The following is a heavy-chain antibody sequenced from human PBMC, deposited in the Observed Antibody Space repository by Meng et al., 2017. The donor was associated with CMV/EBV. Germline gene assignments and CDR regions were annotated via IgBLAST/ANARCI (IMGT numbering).Heavy chain of an antibody. V-gene: IGHV1-18*01. CDR2: ISAYNGNT. Sequence: AAVQVSCKASVYTFISCGIIWVGPAPAQGREWMGWISAYNGNTNYEQKLQGGITMTTNTSTSTAYMQLRSLRSDDTAAYYCARRNNYNYYYYGMDVWGQGTTVTVSS. J-gene: IGHJ6*02. CDR1: VYTFISCG. CDR3: ARRNNYNYYYYGMDV. D-gene: IGHD4-11*01.